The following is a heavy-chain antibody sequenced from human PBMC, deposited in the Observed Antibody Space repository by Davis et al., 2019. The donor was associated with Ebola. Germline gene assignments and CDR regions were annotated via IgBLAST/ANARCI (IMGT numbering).Heavy chain of an antibody. Sequence: PSETLSLTCAVYGGSFSGYYWSWIRQPPGKGLEWIGEINHSGSTNYNPSLKSQVTISVDTSKNQFSLKLSSVTAADTAVYYCARDVNYRDKACDIWGQGTMVTVSS. V-gene: IGHV4-34*01. CDR1: GGSFSGYY. CDR2: INHSGST. D-gene: IGHD3-16*02. J-gene: IGHJ3*02. CDR3: ARDVNYRDKACDI.